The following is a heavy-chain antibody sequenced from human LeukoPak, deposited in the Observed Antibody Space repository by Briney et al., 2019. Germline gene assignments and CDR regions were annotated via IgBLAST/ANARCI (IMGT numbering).Heavy chain of an antibody. CDR2: INHSGST. Sequence: PSETLSLTCAVYGGSFSGYYWSWIRQPPGKGLEWIGEINHSGSTNYNSSLKSRVTISVDTSKNQFSLKLSSVTAADTAVYYCARGHYRDTGIVVVPAAHFDYWGQGTLVTVSS. CDR3: ARGHYRDTGIVVVPAAHFDY. V-gene: IGHV4-34*01. D-gene: IGHD2-2*01. J-gene: IGHJ4*02. CDR1: GGSFSGYY.